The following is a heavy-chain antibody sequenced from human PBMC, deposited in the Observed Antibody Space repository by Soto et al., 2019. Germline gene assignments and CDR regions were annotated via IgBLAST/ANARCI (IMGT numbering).Heavy chain of an antibody. CDR3: ARLDSSGWYRYFDY. D-gene: IGHD6-19*01. Sequence: ASVKVSCKASGYTFTSYAMHWVRQAPGQRLEWMGWINAGNGNTKYSQKFQGRVTITRDTSASTAYMELSSLRSEDTAVYYCARLDSSGWYRYFDYWGQGTLVTSPQ. CDR2: INAGNGNT. J-gene: IGHJ4*02. V-gene: IGHV1-3*01. CDR1: GYTFTSYA.